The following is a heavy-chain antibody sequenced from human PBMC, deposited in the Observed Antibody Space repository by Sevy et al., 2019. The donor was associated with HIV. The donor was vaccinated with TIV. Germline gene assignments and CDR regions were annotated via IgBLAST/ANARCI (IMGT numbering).Heavy chain of an antibody. J-gene: IGHJ6*02. Sequence: SETLSLTCTVSGGSISSSSYYWGWIRQPPGKGLEWIGSIYYSGSTYYNPSLKSRVTISVDTSKNQFSLKLSSVTAADTAVYYCARSYGDYEGDGMDVWGQGTTVTVSS. CDR3: ARSYGDYEGDGMDV. CDR1: GGSISSSSYY. CDR2: IYYSGST. V-gene: IGHV4-39*01. D-gene: IGHD4-17*01.